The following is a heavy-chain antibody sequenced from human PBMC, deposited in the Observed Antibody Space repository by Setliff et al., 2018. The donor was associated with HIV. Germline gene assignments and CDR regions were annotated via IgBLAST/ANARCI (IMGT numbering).Heavy chain of an antibody. D-gene: IGHD4-17*01. CDR1: GFSVSTSY. CDR2: IYSDGST. V-gene: IGHV3-53*01. CDR3: ARGHYGE. Sequence: GGSLRLSCAASGFSVSTSYMRWIRPAPGKGLEWVSVIYSDGSTYYADSVEGRFTASRDSSKNTLFLQMNSLSPGDTAMYYCARGHYGEWGQGTLVTVSS. J-gene: IGHJ4*02.